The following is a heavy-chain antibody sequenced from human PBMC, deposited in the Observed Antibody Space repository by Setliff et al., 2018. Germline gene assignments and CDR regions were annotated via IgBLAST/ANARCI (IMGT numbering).Heavy chain of an antibody. V-gene: IGHV4-39*06. Sequence: TSETLSLTCSVSGASISTTYYYWDWIRQSPEKGLEWIGTIYQNGITYYNPSVKSRVTISXXKSXXXXXXXXXXVTAAXTAVYYCATDGPVLNGDYISWGQGTLVTVSS. D-gene: IGHD3-10*01. J-gene: IGHJ5*02. CDR3: ATDGPVLNGDYIS. CDR1: GASISTTYYY. CDR2: IYQNGIT.